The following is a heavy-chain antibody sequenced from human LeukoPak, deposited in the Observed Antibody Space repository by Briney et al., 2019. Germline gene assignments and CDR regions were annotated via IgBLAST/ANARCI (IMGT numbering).Heavy chain of an antibody. CDR3: ARENTGSYREFDY. J-gene: IGHJ4*02. CDR1: GGPISSYY. V-gene: IGHV4-4*07. Sequence: ASETLSLTCTVSGGPISSYYWSWIRQPAGKGLEWIGRIYSGGSTNYNPSLKSRVTMSVDSSNNQFSLKLSSVTAADTAVFYCARENTGSYREFDYWGQGTLVTVSS. D-gene: IGHD1-26*01. CDR2: IYSGGST.